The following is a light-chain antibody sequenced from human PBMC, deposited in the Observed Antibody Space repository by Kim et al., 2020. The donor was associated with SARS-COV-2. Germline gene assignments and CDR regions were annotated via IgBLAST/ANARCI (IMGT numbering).Light chain of an antibody. CDR2: GNS. V-gene: IGLV1-40*01. CDR3: QSYDSSLSGYV. CDR1: RSNIEAGFD. Sequence: TVPPSHTVCRSNIEAGFDVNLYQPLPAPAPTLLIYGNSNLPSGVPDRFSGSKSGTSASLAITGLQAEDEADYYCQSYDSSLSGYVFGIGTQLTVL. J-gene: IGLJ1*01.